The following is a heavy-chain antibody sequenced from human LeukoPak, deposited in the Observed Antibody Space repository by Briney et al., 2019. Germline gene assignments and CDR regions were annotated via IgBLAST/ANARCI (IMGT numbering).Heavy chain of an antibody. Sequence: GGSLRLSCAASGFTVSSNYMSWVRQAPGKGLEWVSVIYSGGSTYYADSVKGRFTISRDNSKNTLYLQMNSLRAEDTAVYYCARVSQLGFPIAAADRAVWGQGTMVTVSS. CDR2: IYSGGST. D-gene: IGHD6-13*01. CDR3: ARVSQLGFPIAAADRAV. J-gene: IGHJ3*01. V-gene: IGHV3-53*01. CDR1: GFTVSSNY.